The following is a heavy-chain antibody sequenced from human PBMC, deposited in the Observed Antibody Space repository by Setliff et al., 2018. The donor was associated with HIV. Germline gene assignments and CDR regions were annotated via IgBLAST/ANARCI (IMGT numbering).Heavy chain of an antibody. V-gene: IGHV1-18*01. CDR2: IGPYNDRT. D-gene: IGHD4-4*01. CDR1: GYMFIAYG. Sequence: ASVKVSCKTSGYMFIAYGMSWVRRAPGQGLEWMGWIGPYNDRTEYAQKFQGRVSLTIDTSASTAYMELRSLRSDDTAVYFCARVRRDGNSFDDWGQGTLVTVS. J-gene: IGHJ4*02. CDR3: ARVRRDGNSFDD.